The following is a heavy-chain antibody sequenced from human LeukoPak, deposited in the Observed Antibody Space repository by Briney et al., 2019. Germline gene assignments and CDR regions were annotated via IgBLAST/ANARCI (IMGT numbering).Heavy chain of an antibody. CDR3: ARGLYGSGSYYNWFDP. CDR1: GGSISSGGYY. Sequence: SQTLSLTCTVSGGSISSGGYYWSWIRQPAGKGLEWIGRIYTSGSTNYNPSLKSRVTISVDTSKNQFSLKLSSVTAADTAVYYCARGLYGSGSYYNWFDPWGQGALVTVSS. V-gene: IGHV4-61*02. D-gene: IGHD3-10*01. J-gene: IGHJ5*02. CDR2: IYTSGST.